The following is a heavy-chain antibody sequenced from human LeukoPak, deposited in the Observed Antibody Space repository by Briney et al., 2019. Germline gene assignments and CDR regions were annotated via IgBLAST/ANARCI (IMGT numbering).Heavy chain of an antibody. J-gene: IGHJ4*02. CDR3: ATLGVSHFDY. CDR2: ISSNGGST. Sequence: PGGSLRLSCAASGFTFCSYAMHWVRQAPGKGLEYVSAISSNGGSTYYANSVKGRFTISRDNSKNTLYLQMGSLRAEDMAVYYCATLGVSHFDYWGQGTLVTVSS. CDR1: GFTFCSYA. D-gene: IGHD3-10*01. V-gene: IGHV3-64*01.